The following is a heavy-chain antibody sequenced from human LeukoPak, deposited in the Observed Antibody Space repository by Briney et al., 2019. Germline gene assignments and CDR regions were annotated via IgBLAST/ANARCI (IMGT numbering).Heavy chain of an antibody. Sequence: GGSLRLPCTASGFTFSSYWMNWVRHAPRKGLELVSYISGSSSTIYYADSVKGRFTISRDNAKNSLYLQMNSLRAEDTAVYYCARGLRGRGYSYGFFDYWGQGALVTVSS. J-gene: IGHJ4*02. CDR2: ISGSSSTI. CDR3: ARGLRGRGYSYGFFDY. V-gene: IGHV3-48*01. CDR1: GFTFSSYW. D-gene: IGHD5-18*01.